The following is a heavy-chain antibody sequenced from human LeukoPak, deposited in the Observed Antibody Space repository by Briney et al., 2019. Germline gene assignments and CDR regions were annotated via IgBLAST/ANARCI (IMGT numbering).Heavy chain of an antibody. CDR2: IYSGGGT. CDR1: GFTVSSNY. Sequence: GGSLRLSCGASGFTVSSNYMNWVRQAPGKGLEWVSVIYSGGGTYYADSVKGRFTISRDNSKNTLYLQMNSLRAEDTAVYYCAKGYCSSTSCRSFDYWGQGTLVTVSS. D-gene: IGHD2-2*01. V-gene: IGHV3-53*01. J-gene: IGHJ4*02. CDR3: AKGYCSSTSCRSFDY.